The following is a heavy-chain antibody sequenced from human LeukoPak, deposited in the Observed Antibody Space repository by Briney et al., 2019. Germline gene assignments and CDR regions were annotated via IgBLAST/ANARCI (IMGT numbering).Heavy chain of an antibody. CDR3: ARTDYYYSYFDP. J-gene: IGHJ5*02. V-gene: IGHV3-21*01. CDR1: GFSFGTYR. CDR2: ISDASRNI. D-gene: IGHD3-22*01. Sequence: GGSLRLSCAASGFSFGTYRMNWVRQAPGKGLEWVSSISDASRNIYYADSVKGRFTVSRDNAKSSLYLQMNSLRAEDTAVYYCARTDYYYSYFDPWGQGTLVTVAS.